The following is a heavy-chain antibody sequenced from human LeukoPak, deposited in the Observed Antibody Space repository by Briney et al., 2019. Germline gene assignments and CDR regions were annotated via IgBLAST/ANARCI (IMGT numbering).Heavy chain of an antibody. V-gene: IGHV3-21*01. J-gene: IGHJ4*02. CDR2: ISSSITYI. Sequence: GGSLRLSCAASGFTFTSYSMNWVRQAPGKGLEWVSSISSSITYIYYADSVKGRFTISRDNARNSLYLQMNSLRAEDTAVYYCARDLYGDYSFDYWGRGTLVTVSS. CDR1: GFTFTSYS. D-gene: IGHD4-17*01. CDR3: ARDLYGDYSFDY.